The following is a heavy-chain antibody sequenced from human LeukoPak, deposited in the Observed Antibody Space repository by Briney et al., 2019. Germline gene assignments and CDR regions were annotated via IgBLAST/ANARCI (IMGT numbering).Heavy chain of an antibody. V-gene: IGHV4-30-4*08. CDR1: GGSISSGDYY. Sequence: ASETLSLTCTVSGGSISSGDYYWSWIRQPPGKGLEWIGYIYYSGSTYYNPSLKGRVTISVDTSKNQFSLKLSSVTAADTAVYYCARDVVPAALNWYSDLWGRGTLVTVSS. CDR3: ARDVVPAALNWYSDL. CDR2: IYYSGST. J-gene: IGHJ2*01. D-gene: IGHD2-2*01.